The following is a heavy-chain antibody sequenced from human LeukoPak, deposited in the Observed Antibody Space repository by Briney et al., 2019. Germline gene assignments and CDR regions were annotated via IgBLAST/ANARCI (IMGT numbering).Heavy chain of an antibody. CDR3: ARRGYGYWFDP. V-gene: IGHV4-39*01. Sequence: SETLSLTCTVSGGSISSSSYYRGWIRQPPGKGLEWIGSIYYSGSTYYNPSLKSRVTISVDTSKDQFSLNLSSVTAADTAIYYCARRGYGYWFDPWGQGTLVTVSS. CDR1: GGSISSSSYY. J-gene: IGHJ5*02. D-gene: IGHD5-18*01. CDR2: IYYSGST.